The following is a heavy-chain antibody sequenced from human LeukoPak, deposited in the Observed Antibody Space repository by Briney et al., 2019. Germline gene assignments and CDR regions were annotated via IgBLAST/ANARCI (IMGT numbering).Heavy chain of an antibody. J-gene: IGHJ4*02. D-gene: IGHD3-16*01. CDR3: ARAWGSLYYFDH. CDR2: INPNNGLT. Sequence: ASVTVSCKASGYSFTGYFLHWVRQAPGQGLEWMGWINPNNGLTNYTQKFKGRVTMTRDTSSATGYMELNRLTSDDTAVFYCARAWGSLYYFDHWGQGTLVTVSS. CDR1: GYSFTGYF. V-gene: IGHV1-2*02.